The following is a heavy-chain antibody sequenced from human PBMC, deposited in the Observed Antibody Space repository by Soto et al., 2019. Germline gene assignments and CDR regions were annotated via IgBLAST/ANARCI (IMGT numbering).Heavy chain of an antibody. CDR2: VSPLSGGT. CDR1: GYTFTGYY. J-gene: IGHJ6*02. V-gene: IGHV1-2*02. CDR3: AREFDSGHFGLDL. Sequence: QVQLVQSGPEVKKPGASVRVSCKASGYTFTGYYIHWVRQAPGQGIEWMGWVSPLSGGTNLAQRFQGRVTLTRDTSINTAYMELSSLRSGDTALYFSAREFDSGHFGLDLWGQGTTVSVSS. D-gene: IGHD2-15*01.